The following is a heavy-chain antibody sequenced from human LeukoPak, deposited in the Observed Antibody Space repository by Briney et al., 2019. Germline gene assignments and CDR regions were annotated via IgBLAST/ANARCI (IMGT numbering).Heavy chain of an antibody. CDR3: ARVASGWASYYYYMDV. J-gene: IGHJ6*03. D-gene: IGHD6-19*01. V-gene: IGHV3-48*03. Sequence: GGSLRLSCAASGFTFRNYEVNWVRQAPGKGLEWISSISDSGPTMYYTESVEGRFTISRDNAKKSVYLQMNSLRVEDTAVYYCARVASGWASYYYYMDVWGRGTAVTVSS. CDR2: ISDSGPTM. CDR1: GFTFRNYE.